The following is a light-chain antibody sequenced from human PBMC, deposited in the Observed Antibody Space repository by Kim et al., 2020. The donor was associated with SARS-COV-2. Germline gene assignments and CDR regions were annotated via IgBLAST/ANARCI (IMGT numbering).Light chain of an antibody. V-gene: IGLV3-19*01. Sequence: ALGHTVTITCQGDGHTNYYASWYQQRPGQAAVLVIYDKNSRPSGIPDRFSGSSSGNTASLTITGALAEDEADYYCNSRDSSAQRYVFGTGTKVTVL. CDR2: DKN. CDR3: NSRDSSAQRYV. J-gene: IGLJ1*01. CDR1: GHTNYY.